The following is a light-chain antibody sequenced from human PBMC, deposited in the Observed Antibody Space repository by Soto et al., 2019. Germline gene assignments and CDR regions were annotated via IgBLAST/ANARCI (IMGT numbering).Light chain of an antibody. CDR2: AAS. Sequence: DIQMTQSPSSVSASVGDRVTITCRASQYISNWLAWYQQKPGKAPKLLIYAASSLVNGVPSRFSGSGSGTNFTLTISSLQPEDLATYYSQQANSFPFGGGTKVDIK. CDR1: QYISNW. V-gene: IGKV1-12*01. CDR3: QQANSFP. J-gene: IGKJ4*01.